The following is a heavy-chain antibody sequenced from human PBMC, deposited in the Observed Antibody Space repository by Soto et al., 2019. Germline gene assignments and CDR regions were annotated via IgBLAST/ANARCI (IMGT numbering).Heavy chain of an antibody. Sequence: GSLRLSCSASGFTFSSYAMSWVRQAPGKGLEWVSAVSGSGSTTYYADSVKGRFTISRDNSKNTLYLQMNSLRAEDTAVYYCAKGHRPRYCSGGSCPISSWGQGTMVTVSS. V-gene: IGHV3-23*01. CDR1: GFTFSSYA. J-gene: IGHJ3*01. CDR2: VSGSGSTT. D-gene: IGHD2-15*01. CDR3: AKGHRPRYCSGGSCPISS.